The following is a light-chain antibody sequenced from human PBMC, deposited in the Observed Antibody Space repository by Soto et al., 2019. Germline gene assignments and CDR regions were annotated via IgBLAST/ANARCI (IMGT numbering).Light chain of an antibody. V-gene: IGLV2-8*01. J-gene: IGLJ1*01. Sequence: QSVLTQSPSASGSPGQSVTISCTGTSSDIGGYNSVSWYQQHPGKAPKVMIYDVTKRPSGVPDRFSGSKSGNTASLTVSALQAEDEADYYCSSFKDGNTLVLGTGTKV. CDR1: SSDIGGYNS. CDR3: SSFKDGNTLV. CDR2: DVT.